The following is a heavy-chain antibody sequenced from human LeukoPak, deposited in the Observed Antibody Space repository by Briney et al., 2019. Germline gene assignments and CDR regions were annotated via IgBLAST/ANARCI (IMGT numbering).Heavy chain of an antibody. CDR1: DGSISSSSFY. D-gene: IGHD6-13*01. J-gene: IGHJ4*02. CDR3: ARVFGSWYYFDS. V-gene: IGHV4-39*07. Sequence: SETLSLTCTGSDGSISSSSFYWGWIRQPPGKGLEWIGNIYYSGGTYYNPSLKSRVTISVDTSKNQFSLSLTSVTAADTAVYYCARVFGSWYYFDSWGQGILVTVSS. CDR2: IYYSGGT.